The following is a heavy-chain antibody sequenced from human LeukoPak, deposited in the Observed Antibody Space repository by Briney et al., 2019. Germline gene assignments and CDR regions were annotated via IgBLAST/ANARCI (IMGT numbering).Heavy chain of an antibody. V-gene: IGHV5-51*01. J-gene: IGHJ4*02. CDR1: GYSFTHYW. Sequence: GESLKISCKGSGYSFTHYWIVWVRQMPGKGLEWMGIFSPGDSDSRYSPSFQGQVTISADKSISTAYLQWSGLKASDTAMYYCARLAGTHYFGSGSYPDYWGQGTLVTVSS. D-gene: IGHD3-10*01. CDR3: ARLAGTHYFGSGSYPDY. CDR2: FSPGDSDS.